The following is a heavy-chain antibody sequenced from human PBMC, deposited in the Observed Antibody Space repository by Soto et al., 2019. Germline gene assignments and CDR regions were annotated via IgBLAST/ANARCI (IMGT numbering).Heavy chain of an antibody. D-gene: IGHD6-13*01. J-gene: IGHJ5*01. CDR3: ARVIAAADTLNWFDS. V-gene: IGHV1-69*01. CDR2: IIPIFGTA. Sequence: QVQLVQSGAEVKKPGSSVKVSCKASGGTFSSYAISWVRQAPGQGLEWMGGIIPIFGTANYAQKFQGRVTITAYESTSTAYMELSSLRSEDTAVEYGARVIAAADTLNWFDSWGQGTLVTVSS. CDR1: GGTFSSYA.